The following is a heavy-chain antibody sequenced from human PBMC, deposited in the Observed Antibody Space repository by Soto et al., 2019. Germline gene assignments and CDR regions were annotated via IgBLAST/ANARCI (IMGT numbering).Heavy chain of an antibody. J-gene: IGHJ5*02. CDR2: IWYDGSNK. CDR3: AKEAAAGLIRNWFDP. Sequence: PGGSLRLSCAASGFTFSSYGMHWVRQAPGKGLEWVAVIWYDGSNKYYADSEKGRFTISRDNSKNTLYLQMNSLRAEDTAVYYCAKEAAAGLIRNWFDPWGQGTLVTVSS. CDR1: GFTFSSYG. D-gene: IGHD6-13*01. V-gene: IGHV3-33*06.